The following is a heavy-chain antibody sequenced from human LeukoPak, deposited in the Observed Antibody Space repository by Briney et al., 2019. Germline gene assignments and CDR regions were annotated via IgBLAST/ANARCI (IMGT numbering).Heavy chain of an antibody. V-gene: IGHV1-69*13. Sequence: SVKVSCKASGGTFSSYAISWVRQAPGQGLEWMGGIIPIFGTANYAQKFQGRVTITADESTSTAYMELSSLRSEDTAVYYCARESSRPDYGDYVRAFDICGQGTMVTVSS. J-gene: IGHJ3*02. CDR1: GGTFSSYA. CDR3: ARESSRPDYGDYVRAFDI. D-gene: IGHD4-17*01. CDR2: IIPIFGTA.